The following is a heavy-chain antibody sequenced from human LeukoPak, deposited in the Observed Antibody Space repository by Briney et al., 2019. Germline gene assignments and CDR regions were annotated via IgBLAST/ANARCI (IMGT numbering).Heavy chain of an antibody. Sequence: PGRSLRLSCAASGFTFDDYAMHWVRQAPGKGLEWVSGISWNSGSIGYADSVKGRFTISRDNAKNSLYLQMNSLRAEDTAVYYCARVPIVVVPAAPPGDYYYYMDVWGKGTTVTVSS. CDR2: ISWNSGSI. V-gene: IGHV3-9*01. CDR1: GFTFDDYA. CDR3: ARVPIVVVPAAPPGDYYYYMDV. D-gene: IGHD2-2*01. J-gene: IGHJ6*03.